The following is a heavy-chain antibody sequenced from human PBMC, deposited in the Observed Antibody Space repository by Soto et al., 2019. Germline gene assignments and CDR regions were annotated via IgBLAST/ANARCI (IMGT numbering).Heavy chain of an antibody. V-gene: IGHV5-10-1*01. J-gene: IGHJ3*02. Sequence: GESLKISCRGSGYSFTSYWISWVRQMPGKGLEWMWRIDPSDSYSNYSPSFHGHVTISADKSISTAYLQWSSLKASDTAMYYCASWVNIAACSWGDDDFDIWGQG. CDR2: IDPSDSYS. CDR1: GYSFTSYW. D-gene: IGHD6-13*01. CDR3: ASWVNIAACSWGDDDFDI.